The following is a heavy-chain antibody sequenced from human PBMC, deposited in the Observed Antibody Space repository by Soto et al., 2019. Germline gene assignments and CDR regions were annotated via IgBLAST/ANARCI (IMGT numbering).Heavy chain of an antibody. Sequence: PSETLSLTCTVSGDSVSSGSYFWSWIRQPPGKGLEWIGNIQYSGRPDYNPSLQSRVTFSIDTSQNQFSLNLISVTAADTAVYYCARTDSYGRWAAWFWGQGILVTVS. CDR3: ARTDSYGRWAAWF. V-gene: IGHV4-61*01. D-gene: IGHD5-18*01. CDR2: IQYSGRP. CDR1: GDSVSSGSYF. J-gene: IGHJ4*02.